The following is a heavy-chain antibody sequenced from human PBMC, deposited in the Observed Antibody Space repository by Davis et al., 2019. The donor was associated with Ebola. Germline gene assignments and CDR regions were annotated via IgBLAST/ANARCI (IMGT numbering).Heavy chain of an antibody. Sequence: MPSETLSLTCAVYGGSFSGYYWSWIRQPPGKGLEWIGEINHSGSTNYNPSLKSRVTISVDTSKNQFSLKLSSVTAADTAVYYCARSWGCSGGSCALNDYWGQGTLVTVSS. D-gene: IGHD2-15*01. CDR3: ARSWGCSGGSCALNDY. CDR2: INHSGST. CDR1: GGSFSGYY. V-gene: IGHV4-34*01. J-gene: IGHJ4*02.